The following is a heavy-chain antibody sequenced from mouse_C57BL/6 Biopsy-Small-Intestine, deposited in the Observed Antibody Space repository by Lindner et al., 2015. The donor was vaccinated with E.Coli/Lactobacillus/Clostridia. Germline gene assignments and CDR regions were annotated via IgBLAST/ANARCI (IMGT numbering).Heavy chain of an antibody. J-gene: IGHJ3*01. CDR1: GFTFSDYG. CDR2: ISSDSSII. Sequence: VQLQESGEDLVKPGGSLKLSCAGSGFTFSDYGMHWVRQAPEKGLEWVAHISSDSSIIYYADTVKGRFTISRDNAKNTLFLQMTSLRSEDTAMYYCARNGYYGNWFVYWGQGTLVTVSA. V-gene: IGHV5-17*01. D-gene: IGHD2-3*01. CDR3: ARNGYYGNWFVY.